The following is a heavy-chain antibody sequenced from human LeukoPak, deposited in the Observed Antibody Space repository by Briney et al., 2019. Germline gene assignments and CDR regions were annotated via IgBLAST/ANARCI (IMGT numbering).Heavy chain of an antibody. CDR1: GGSISSYY. CDR2: IYYSGST. V-gene: IGHV4-59*01. Sequence: SETLSLTCTVSGGSISSYYWSWIRQPPGKGLEWIGYIYYSGSTNYNPSLKSRVTISVDTSKNQFSLKLSSVTAADTAAYYCARGGWYSYGHWGQGTLVTVSS. CDR3: ARGGWYSYGH. J-gene: IGHJ4*02. D-gene: IGHD5-18*01.